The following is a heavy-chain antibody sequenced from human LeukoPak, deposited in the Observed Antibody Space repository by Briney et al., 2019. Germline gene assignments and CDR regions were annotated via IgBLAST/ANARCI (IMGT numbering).Heavy chain of an antibody. V-gene: IGHV3-30*04. CDR3: AKEAGRFGDLDY. CDR2: ISYDGSNK. J-gene: IGHJ4*02. D-gene: IGHD3-10*01. CDR1: GFTFSSYA. Sequence: PGGSLRLSCAASGFTFSSYAMHWVRQAPGKGLEWVAVISYDGSNKYYADSVKGRFTISRDNSKNTLYLQMNSLRAEDTAVYYCAKEAGRFGDLDYWGQGTLVTVSS.